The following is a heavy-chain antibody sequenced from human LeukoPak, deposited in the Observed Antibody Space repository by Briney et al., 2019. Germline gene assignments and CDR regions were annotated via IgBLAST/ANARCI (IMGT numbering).Heavy chain of an antibody. CDR1: GFSFSSYS. J-gene: IGHJ4*02. V-gene: IGHV3-21*01. CDR3: ARAIAAAGFDY. CDR2: ISSSSSYI. Sequence: PGVSLRLSCAASGFSFSSYSMNWVRQAPGKGLEWVSSISSSSSYIYYADSVKGRFTISRDNAKNSLYLQMNSLRAEDTAVYYCARAIAAAGFDYWGQGTLVTVSS. D-gene: IGHD6-13*01.